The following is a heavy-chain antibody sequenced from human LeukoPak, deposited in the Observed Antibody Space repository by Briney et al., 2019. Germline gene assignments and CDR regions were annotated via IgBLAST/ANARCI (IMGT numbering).Heavy chain of an antibody. CDR1: GFTFSAFW. CDR3: ARGLVHDTSGYYSDY. CDR2: INSDGSST. J-gene: IGHJ4*02. Sequence: GGSLRLSCAASGFTFSAFWMHWVRQAPGKGLVWVSRINSDGSSTTYADSVKGRFTVSRDNAKNTLYLQMDSLRAEHSAVYYCARGLVHDTSGYYSDYWGQGILVTVSS. V-gene: IGHV3-74*01. D-gene: IGHD3-22*01.